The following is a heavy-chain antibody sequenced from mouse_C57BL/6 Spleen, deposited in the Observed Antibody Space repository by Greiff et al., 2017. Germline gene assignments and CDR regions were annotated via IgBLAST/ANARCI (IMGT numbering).Heavy chain of an antibody. CDR1: GFTFSSYA. CDR3: ARDGTTVVAPYPYAKDC. CDR2: ISDGGGYT. D-gene: IGHD1-1*01. Sequence: EVMVVESGGGLVKPGGSLKLSCAASGFTFSSYAMSWVRQTPEKRLEWVATISDGGGYTYYPDNVKGRFTISRDNATNNLYLHMSHLKSEDTAMYYCARDGTTVVAPYPYAKDCWGQGTSVTASS. V-gene: IGHV5-4*01. J-gene: IGHJ4*01.